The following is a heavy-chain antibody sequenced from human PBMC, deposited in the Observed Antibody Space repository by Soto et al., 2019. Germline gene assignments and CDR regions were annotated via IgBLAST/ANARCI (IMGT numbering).Heavy chain of an antibody. J-gene: IGHJ3*02. CDR3: LSSRDPRDDAFDI. CDR1: GGAISSGGYY. V-gene: IGHV4-31*03. Sequence: QVQLQESGPGLVKPSQTLSLTCTVSGGAISSGGYYWSWIRQHPGKGLEWIGYIYYSGSTYYNPSLKSRVTISVDTSKNQFSLKLSSVTAADTAVYYCLSSRDPRDDAFDIWGQGTMVTVSS. CDR2: IYYSGST.